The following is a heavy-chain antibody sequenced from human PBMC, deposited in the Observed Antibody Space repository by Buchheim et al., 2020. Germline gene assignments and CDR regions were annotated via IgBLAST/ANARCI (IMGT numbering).Heavy chain of an antibody. CDR2: ISSDGSGT. Sequence: EVQLVESGGGLVQTGGSLRVSCAASGFTFSSHWIHWVRQAPGKGLEWVSRISSDGSGTNYADSVKGRFTVSRGNAHNTLYLQMNSLRAEDTAVYYCARARYSGSWFDYWGQGTL. V-gene: IGHV3-74*01. J-gene: IGHJ4*02. CDR1: GFTFSSHW. CDR3: ARARYSGSWFDY. D-gene: IGHD1-26*01.